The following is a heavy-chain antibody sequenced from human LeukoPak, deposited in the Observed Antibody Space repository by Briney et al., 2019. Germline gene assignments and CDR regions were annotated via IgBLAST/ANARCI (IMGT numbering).Heavy chain of an antibody. CDR3: ARALGYYDILTGYYNGWFDP. Sequence: GGSLRLSCAASGFTFDDYTMHWVRHAPGKGLEWVSLISWDGGSTYYADSVKGRFTISRDNSKNTLYLQMNSLRAEDTAVYYCARALGYYDILTGYYNGWFDPWGQGTLVTVSS. J-gene: IGHJ5*02. CDR1: GFTFDDYT. CDR2: ISWDGGST. D-gene: IGHD3-9*01. V-gene: IGHV3-43*01.